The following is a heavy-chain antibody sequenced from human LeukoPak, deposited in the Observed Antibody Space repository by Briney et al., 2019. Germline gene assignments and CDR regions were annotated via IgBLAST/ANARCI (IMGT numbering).Heavy chain of an antibody. J-gene: IGHJ4*03. CDR3: ARGVRWLHSSYCEY. CDR1: GGSIRSSNC. V-gene: IGHV4-31*11. D-gene: IGHD5-24*01. Sequence: PSETLSQTLAGSGGSIRSSNCRRWVRQPPGKGLEWIGYIYYSGRTYYNPSLKSRVTISVDTSKKQFSLKLSSVTAADTAVYYCARGVRWLHSSYCEYWGRDPGDR. CDR2: IYYSGRT.